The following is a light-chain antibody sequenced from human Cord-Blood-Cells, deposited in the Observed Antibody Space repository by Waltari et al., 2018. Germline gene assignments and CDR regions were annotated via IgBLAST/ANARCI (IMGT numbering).Light chain of an antibody. J-gene: IGKJ4*01. Sequence: DIQMTQSPSPLSASVGDTVTITRRASQSIFRYLNWYPQKPGKAPKLLIYAASSLQSGGPSRFSGSVSGTDFSLTISSLQPEGFATYDCLQSCSTPPGPLTFGGGTKVEIK. V-gene: IGKV1-39*01. CDR3: LQSCSTPPGPLT. CDR2: AAS. CDR1: QSIFRY.